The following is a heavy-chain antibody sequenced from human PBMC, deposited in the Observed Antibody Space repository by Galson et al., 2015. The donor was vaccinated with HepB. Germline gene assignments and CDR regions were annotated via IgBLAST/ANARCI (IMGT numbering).Heavy chain of an antibody. CDR2: IYYSGST. Sequence: ETLSLTCTVSGGSISSYHWSWIRQPPGKGLEWIGYIYYSGSTNYNPSLKSRVTISVDTSKNQFSLKLSSVTPADTAVYYCARDLWIGSGSYRYYYYGMDVWGQGTTVTVSS. CDR3: ARDLWIGSGSYRYYYYGMDV. J-gene: IGHJ6*02. CDR1: GGSISSYH. V-gene: IGHV4-59*01. D-gene: IGHD3-10*01.